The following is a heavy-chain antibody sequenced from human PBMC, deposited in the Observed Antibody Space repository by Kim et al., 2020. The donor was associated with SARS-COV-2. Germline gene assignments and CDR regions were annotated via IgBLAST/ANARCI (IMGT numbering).Heavy chain of an antibody. D-gene: IGHD3-10*01. V-gene: IGHV1-3*01. CDR1: GYTFDTYA. J-gene: IGHJ5*02. CDR2: INGGNGNT. CDR3: AREGSGSYNWLDP. Sequence: ASVKFSCKASGYTFDTYALYWVRQAPGQRFEWMGWINGGNGNTRYSQNFQGRVTITRDTSATTAYMELSSLTSKDTAVYYCAREGSGSYNWLDPWGQGTLVTVSS.